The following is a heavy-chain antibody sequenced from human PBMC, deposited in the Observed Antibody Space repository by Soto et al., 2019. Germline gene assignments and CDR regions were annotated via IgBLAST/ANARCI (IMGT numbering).Heavy chain of an antibody. CDR3: ARSGYSYGPNPLLY. CDR1: GGSVSSGGYF. J-gene: IGHJ4*02. CDR2: IYYSGST. V-gene: IGHV4-31*03. Sequence: SETLSLTCTVSGGSVSSGGYFWSWIRQPPGKGLEWIGYIYYSGSTYYNPSLKSRVTISVDTSKSQFSLKLSSVTAADTAVYYCARSGYSYGPNPLLYWGQGTLVTVSS. D-gene: IGHD5-18*01.